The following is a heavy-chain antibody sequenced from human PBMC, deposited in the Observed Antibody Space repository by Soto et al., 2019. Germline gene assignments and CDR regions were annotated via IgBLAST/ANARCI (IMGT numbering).Heavy chain of an antibody. Sequence: SETLSLTCTVSGGSISSYYWSWIRQPPGKGLEWIGYIYYSGSTNYNPSLKSRVTISVDTSKNQFSLKLSSVTAADTAVYYCARGTPYYDILTGRGGVDYFDYWGQGTLVTVSS. CDR1: GGSISSYY. D-gene: IGHD3-9*01. CDR3: ARGTPYYDILTGRGGVDYFDY. J-gene: IGHJ4*02. CDR2: IYYSGST. V-gene: IGHV4-59*01.